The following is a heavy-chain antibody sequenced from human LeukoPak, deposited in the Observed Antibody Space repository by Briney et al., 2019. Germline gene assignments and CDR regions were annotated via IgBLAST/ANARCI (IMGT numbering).Heavy chain of an antibody. Sequence: TSQTLSLTCAISGDSVSSNSAAWNWIRQSPSRGLEWLGRTYYRSKWYNDYAVSVKSRITINPDTSKNQFSLQLNSVTPEDTAVYYCAREKDDYSSSWYYYYYGMDVWGQGTTVTVSS. J-gene: IGHJ6*02. CDR3: AREKDDYSSSWYYYYYGMDV. CDR1: GDSVSSNSAA. D-gene: IGHD6-13*01. V-gene: IGHV6-1*01. CDR2: TYYRSKWYN.